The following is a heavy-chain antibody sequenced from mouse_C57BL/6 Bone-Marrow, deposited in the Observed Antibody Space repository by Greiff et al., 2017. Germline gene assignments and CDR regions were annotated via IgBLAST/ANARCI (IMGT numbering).Heavy chain of an antibody. Sequence: VQLQQSGAELVRPGTSVKVSCKASGYAFTNYLIEWVKQRPGQGLEWIGVINPGSGGTNYNEKFKGKATLTEDKSSSTAYMQLSSLTSEDSAVYFCEGVLLSPYAMDYWGQGTSVTVSS. CDR1: GYAFTNYL. CDR2: INPGSGGT. J-gene: IGHJ4*01. V-gene: IGHV1-54*01. CDR3: EGVLLSPYAMDY. D-gene: IGHD2-1*01.